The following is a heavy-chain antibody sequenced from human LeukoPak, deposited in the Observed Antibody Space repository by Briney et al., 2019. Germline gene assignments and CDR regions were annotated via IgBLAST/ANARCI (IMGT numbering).Heavy chain of an antibody. J-gene: IGHJ3*02. CDR2: IRYDGSNK. Sequence: GGSLRLSCAASGFTFSSYGMHWVRQAPGKGLEWVAFIRYDGSNKYYADSVKGRFTISRDNSKNTLYLQMNSLRAEDTAVYYCARDFDYGDYYRRNAFDIWGQGTMVTVSS. CDR1: GFTFSSYG. D-gene: IGHD4-17*01. V-gene: IGHV3-30*02. CDR3: ARDFDYGDYYRRNAFDI.